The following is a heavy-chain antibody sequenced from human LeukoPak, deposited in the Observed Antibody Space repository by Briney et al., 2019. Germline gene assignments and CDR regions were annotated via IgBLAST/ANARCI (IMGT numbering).Heavy chain of an antibody. V-gene: IGHV1-69*13. CDR3: AKDMYSSGWHQFDY. D-gene: IGHD6-19*01. J-gene: IGHJ4*02. CDR2: IIPIFGTA. CDR1: GGTFSSYA. Sequence: SVKVSCKASGGTFSSYAISWVRQAPGQGLEWMGGIIPIFGTANYAQKFQGRVTITADESTSTAYMELSSLRSEDTAVYYCAKDMYSSGWHQFDYWGQGTLVTVSS.